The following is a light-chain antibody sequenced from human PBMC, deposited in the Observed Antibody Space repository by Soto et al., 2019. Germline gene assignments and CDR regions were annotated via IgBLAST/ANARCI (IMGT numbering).Light chain of an antibody. Sequence: EIVLTQSPATLSVSPGERATLSCRASQSVSNNLAWYQQKPGQAPRLLIYGVSTRATDIPARFSGRGSETEFTLTISSLQSEDFAVYYCQQYIRWPLTFGGGTKVDIK. CDR3: QQYIRWPLT. CDR2: GVS. V-gene: IGKV3-15*01. CDR1: QSVSNN. J-gene: IGKJ4*01.